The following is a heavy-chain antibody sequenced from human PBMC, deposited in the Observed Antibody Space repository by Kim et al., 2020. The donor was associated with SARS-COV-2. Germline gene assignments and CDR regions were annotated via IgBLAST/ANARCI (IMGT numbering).Heavy chain of an antibody. J-gene: IGHJ4*02. Sequence: GGSLRLSCEASGFTFGRYAMSWARQAPGKGLEWVSTISDGGVRTHYADSVKGRFTISRDNSKSTLFLHMNSLRAEETAVYYCEASDYWGQGSPVTVSS. V-gene: IGHV3-23*01. CDR3: EASDY. CDR2: ISDGGVRT. CDR1: GFTFGRYA.